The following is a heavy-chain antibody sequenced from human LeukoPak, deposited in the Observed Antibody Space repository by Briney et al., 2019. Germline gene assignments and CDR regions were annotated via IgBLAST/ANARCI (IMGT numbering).Heavy chain of an antibody. Sequence: PSETLSLTCTVSGGSISSSSYYWGWIRQPPGTGLEWIGSIYYSGSTYYNPSLKSRVTISVDTSKNQFSLKLSSVTAADTAAYYCARRVSAAIRYYYGMDVWGQGTTVTVSS. V-gene: IGHV4-39*01. CDR2: IYYSGST. CDR3: ARRVSAAIRYYYGMDV. J-gene: IGHJ6*02. CDR1: GGSISSSSYY. D-gene: IGHD2-2*01.